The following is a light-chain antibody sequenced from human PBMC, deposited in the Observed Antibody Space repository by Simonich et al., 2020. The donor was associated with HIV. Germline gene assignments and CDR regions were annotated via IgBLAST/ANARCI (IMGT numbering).Light chain of an antibody. CDR3: QQYYSTPRT. CDR2: AAS. CDR1: QGVSNS. J-gene: IGKJ2*01. Sequence: DIQMTQSPSSLSASVGDRVTITCRASQGVSNSVAWYHQKPGKAPKVLLCAASRLERGVPSRFSGSGSGTDYTLTISSLQPEDFATYYCQQYYSTPRTFGQGTKLEIK. V-gene: IGKV1-NL1*01.